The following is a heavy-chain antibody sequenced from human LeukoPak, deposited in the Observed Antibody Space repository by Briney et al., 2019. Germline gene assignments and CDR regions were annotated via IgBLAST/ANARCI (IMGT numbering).Heavy chain of an antibody. D-gene: IGHD5-24*01. CDR3: AKDDADGSFDY. V-gene: IGHV3-23*01. Sequence: GGSLRLSCAASGFTFSSYAMSWVRRAPGKGLEWVSAISGGGSTYYADSVEGRFTISRDNSKNTLYLQMNSLRAEDTAVYYCAKDDADGSFDYWGQGTLVTVSS. CDR1: GFTFSSYA. CDR2: ISGGGST. J-gene: IGHJ4*02.